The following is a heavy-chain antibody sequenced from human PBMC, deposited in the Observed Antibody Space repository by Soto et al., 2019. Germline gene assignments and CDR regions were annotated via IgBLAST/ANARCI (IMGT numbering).Heavy chain of an antibody. CDR1: GFTFSSYA. J-gene: IGHJ3*02. D-gene: IGHD6-19*01. Sequence: GGSLRLSCAASGFTFSSYAMSWVRQAPGKGLEWVSAISGSGGSTYYADFVKGRFTISRDNSKNTLYLQMNSLRAEDTAVYYCAKDLSRFIAVAVAFDIWGQGTMVTV. CDR2: ISGSGGST. V-gene: IGHV3-23*01. CDR3: AKDLSRFIAVAVAFDI.